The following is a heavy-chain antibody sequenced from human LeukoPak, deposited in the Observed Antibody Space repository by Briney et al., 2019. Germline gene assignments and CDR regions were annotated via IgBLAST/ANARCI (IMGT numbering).Heavy chain of an antibody. CDR2: ISGSGGST. D-gene: IGHD3-22*01. Sequence: GGSLRLSCAASGFTFSSYAMSWVRQAPGKGLEWVSAISGSGGSTYYADSVKGRFTISRDNSKNTLYLQMNSLRADDTAVYYCAKDTVGYYYDSSGSFDIWGQGTMVTVSS. CDR3: AKDTVGYYYDSSGSFDI. J-gene: IGHJ3*02. V-gene: IGHV3-23*01. CDR1: GFTFSSYA.